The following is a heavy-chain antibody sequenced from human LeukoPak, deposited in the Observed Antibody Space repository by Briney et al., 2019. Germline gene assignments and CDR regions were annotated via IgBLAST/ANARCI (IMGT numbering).Heavy chain of an antibody. V-gene: IGHV3-23*01. D-gene: IGHD3-9*01. CDR2: ISGSGGST. CDR1: GFTFGDYA. CDR3: AKRHIRHDILTGLEEYGMDV. Sequence: PGRSLRLSCTASGFTFGDYAMSWVRQAPGKGLEWVSAISGSGGSTYYADSVKGRFTISRDNSKNTLYLQMNSLRAEDTAVYYCAKRHIRHDILTGLEEYGMDVWGQGTTVTVSS. J-gene: IGHJ6*02.